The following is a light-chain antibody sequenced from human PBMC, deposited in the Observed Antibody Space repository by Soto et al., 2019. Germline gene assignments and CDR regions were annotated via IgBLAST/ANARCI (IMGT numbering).Light chain of an antibody. V-gene: IGKV1-5*01. J-gene: IGKJ1*01. CDR2: DAS. Sequence: DIQMTQSPSTLSATAGDRVTITCRASQSISSWMAWYQHKPGKAPKLLINDASNLDSGVTSRFSGSGSGTEFSLTISILQPDDCATYYCQQYENDWTCGQGTRVESK. CDR3: QQYENDWT. CDR1: QSISSW.